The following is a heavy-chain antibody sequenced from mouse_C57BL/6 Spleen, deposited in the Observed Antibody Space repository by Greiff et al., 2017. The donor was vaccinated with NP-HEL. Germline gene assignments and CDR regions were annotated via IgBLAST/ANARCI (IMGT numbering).Heavy chain of an antibody. Sequence: EVQRVESGGDLVKPGGSRKLPCAPFGFPFSSYAMSWVRQTPDKRLEWVATISSGGSYTYYPDSVKGRFTISRDNAKNTLYLQMSSLKSEDTAMYYCARHRTAGGFAYWGQGTLVTVSA. V-gene: IGHV5-6*01. CDR3: ARHRTAGGFAY. CDR2: ISSGGSYT. D-gene: IGHD3-3*01. J-gene: IGHJ3*01. CDR1: GFPFSSYA.